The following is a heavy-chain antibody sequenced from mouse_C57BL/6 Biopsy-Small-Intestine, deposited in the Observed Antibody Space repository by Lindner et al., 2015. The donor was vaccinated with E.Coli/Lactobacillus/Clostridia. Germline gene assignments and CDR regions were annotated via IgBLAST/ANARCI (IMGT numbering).Heavy chain of an antibody. CDR1: GFNIKDYY. J-gene: IGHJ4*01. Sequence: VQLQESGAELVKPGASVKLSCTASGFNIKDYYMHWVKQRTEQGLEWIGRIDPENGEIKYAPKFQVKATITADTSSNTAYLQLSSLTSEDTAVYYCARSGWGSGAMDYWGQGTSVTVSS. CDR2: IDPENGEI. CDR3: ARSGWGSGAMDY. V-gene: IGHV14-2*01. D-gene: IGHD3-1*01.